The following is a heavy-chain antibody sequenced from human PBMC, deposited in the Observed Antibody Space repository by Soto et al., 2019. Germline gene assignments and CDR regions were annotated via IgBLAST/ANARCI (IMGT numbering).Heavy chain of an antibody. Sequence: LRLSCAASGFTFSSYWMSWVRQAPGKGLEWVANIKQDGSEKYYVDSVKGRFTISRDNAKNSLYLQMNSLRAEDTAVYYCARGLITIFGVVTNYGMDVWGQGTTVTVSS. J-gene: IGHJ6*02. V-gene: IGHV3-7*03. D-gene: IGHD3-3*01. CDR1: GFTFSSYW. CDR2: IKQDGSEK. CDR3: ARGLITIFGVVTNYGMDV.